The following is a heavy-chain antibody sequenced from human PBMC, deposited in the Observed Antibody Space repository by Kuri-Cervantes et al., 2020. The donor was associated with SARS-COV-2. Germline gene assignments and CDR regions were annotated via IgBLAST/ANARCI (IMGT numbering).Heavy chain of an antibody. V-gene: IGHV3-53*01. Sequence: GESLKISCAASGFTVSSNYMSWVRQAPGKGLEWVSVIYSGGSTYYADSVKGRFTISRDNSKNTLYLQMNSLRAEDTAVYYCARGVVVVPAAINYYYYYYMDVWGKGTTVTASS. CDR1: GFTVSSNY. CDR3: ARGVVVVPAAINYYYYYYMDV. CDR2: IYSGGST. J-gene: IGHJ6*03. D-gene: IGHD2-2*02.